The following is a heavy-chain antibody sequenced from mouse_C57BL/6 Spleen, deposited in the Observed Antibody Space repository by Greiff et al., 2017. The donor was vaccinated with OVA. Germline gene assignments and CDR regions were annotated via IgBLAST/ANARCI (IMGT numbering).Heavy chain of an antibody. V-gene: IGHV1-82*01. CDR2: IYPGDGDT. CDR3: AREDGYTNFDY. Sequence: VKLVESGPELVKPGASVKISCKASGYAFSSSWMNWVKQRPGQGLEWIGRIYPGDGDTNYTGKFKGKATLTADKSSSTAYMQLSSLTSEDSAVYFCAREDGYTNFDYWSQGTTLTVSS. J-gene: IGHJ2*01. D-gene: IGHD1-1*01. CDR1: GYAFSSSW.